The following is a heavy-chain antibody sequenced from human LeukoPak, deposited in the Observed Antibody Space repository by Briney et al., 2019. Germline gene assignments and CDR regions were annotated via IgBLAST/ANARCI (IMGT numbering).Heavy chain of an antibody. D-gene: IGHD3-10*01. CDR2: ISAYNGNT. J-gene: IGHJ4*02. CDR3: ARVKIYGSGRSAGYDGY. Sequence: ASVKVSCKASGYAFTSYGISWVRQAPGQGLEWMGWISAYNGNTNYAQKLQGRVTMTTDTSTSTAYMELRSLRSDDTAVYYCARVKIYGSGRSAGYDGYWGQGTLVTVSS. V-gene: IGHV1-18*01. CDR1: GYAFTSYG.